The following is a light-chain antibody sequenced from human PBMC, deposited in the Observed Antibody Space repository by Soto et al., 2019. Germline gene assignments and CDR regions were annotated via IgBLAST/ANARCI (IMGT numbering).Light chain of an antibody. J-gene: IGLJ2*01. CDR1: SSNIGSNT. CDR3: AAWDDRLNAVV. Sequence: QSVLTQPPSASGTPGQRVTISCSGSSSNIGSNTVNWYQQLPGTAPKLLIYSNNQRPSGVPDRFSGSKSGTSASLAISGLQSEDEADYYCAAWDDRLNAVVFGGGTKLNVL. V-gene: IGLV1-44*01. CDR2: SNN.